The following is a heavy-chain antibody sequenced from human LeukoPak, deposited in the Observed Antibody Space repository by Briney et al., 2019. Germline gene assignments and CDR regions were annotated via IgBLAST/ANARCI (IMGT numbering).Heavy chain of an antibody. D-gene: IGHD3-10*01. CDR3: ASVYYGSGSYPRLYYYYGMDV. CDR2: INPNSGGT. CDR1: GYTFTDYY. Sequence: ASVKVSCKASGYTFTDYYMHWVRQAPGQGFEWMGWINPNSGGTNYAQKFQGRVTMTRDTSISTAYMELSRLRSDDTAVYYCASVYYGSGSYPRLYYYYGMDVWGQGTTVTVSS. J-gene: IGHJ6*02. V-gene: IGHV1-2*02.